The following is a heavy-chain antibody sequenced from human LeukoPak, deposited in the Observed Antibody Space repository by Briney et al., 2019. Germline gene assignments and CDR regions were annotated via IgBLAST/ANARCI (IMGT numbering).Heavy chain of an antibody. D-gene: IGHD2-15*01. V-gene: IGHV3-66*01. Sequence: GGSLRLSCAASGFTVSTKYMTWVRQAPGKGLEWVSVIYGGGATYYADSVKGRFTISRDNSKNTVYLQMNSLRVEDTAVYYCAKENGGNSFDYWGQGTLVTVSS. CDR1: GFTVSTKY. J-gene: IGHJ4*02. CDR2: IYGGGAT. CDR3: AKENGGNSFDY.